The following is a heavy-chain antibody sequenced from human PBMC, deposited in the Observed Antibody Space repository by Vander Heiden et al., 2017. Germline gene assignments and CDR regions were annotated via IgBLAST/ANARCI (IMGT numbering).Heavy chain of an antibody. V-gene: IGHV1-18*01. Sequence: QAQLVQPGAEVKKPGAAVKVSCTASGYPFSTYGFGGVRQAPGQGAEWMGWMSGYNVNTKYAQKLQGRITVTIDSSTDTAYMALSSLKSDDTAVYDWARESSNWRGAHLFDPWGQGTLVTVSA. J-gene: IGHJ5*02. D-gene: IGHD1-1*01. CDR3: ARESSNWRGAHLFDP. CDR1: GYPFSTYG. CDR2: MSGYNVNT.